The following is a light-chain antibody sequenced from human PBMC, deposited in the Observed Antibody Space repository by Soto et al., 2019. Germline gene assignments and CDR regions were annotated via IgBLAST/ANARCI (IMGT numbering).Light chain of an antibody. V-gene: IGKV1-9*01. J-gene: IGKJ2*01. CDR2: AAS. Sequence: DIQLTQSPSFLSASVGDRVTITCRAGQGISSHLAWYQQKPGKAPKFLIYAASTLQSGVPSRFSGSGSGTEVTLTISSLQPEDFATYYCQQLNSYPFTFGQGTKLEIK. CDR3: QQLNSYPFT. CDR1: QGISSH.